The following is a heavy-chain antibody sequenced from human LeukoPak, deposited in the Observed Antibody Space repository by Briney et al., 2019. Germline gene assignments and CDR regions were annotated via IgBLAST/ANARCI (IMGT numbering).Heavy chain of an antibody. Sequence: ASVKVSCKASGYTFTGFYLHWVRQAPGQGLEWMGWINPNSGGTNFAQKFQRRVTMTGDTSISTAYMELSRLTSDDTAVYFCARLPRGTQPPDYCQNWGQGTLVTVSS. CDR2: INPNSGGT. J-gene: IGHJ1*01. CDR3: ARLPRGTQPPDYCQN. V-gene: IGHV1-2*02. D-gene: IGHD1-1*01. CDR1: GYTFTGFY.